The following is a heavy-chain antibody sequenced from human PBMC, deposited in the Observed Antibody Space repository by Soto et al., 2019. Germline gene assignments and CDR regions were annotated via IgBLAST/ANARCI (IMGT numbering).Heavy chain of an antibody. CDR3: AHSASVPCCYYFDS. CDR2: LYWNDDR. V-gene: IGHV2-5*01. CDR1: WFSLSSIGVA. Sequence: SGPTLVNPTQTLTLTCTFSWFSLSSIGVAVGWIRQPPGKALEWLALLYWNDDRRYSTSLKSRLTITKDTSKNQVVLTMTNMDPADTATYYCAHSASVPCCYYFDSWGQRTRDTFSS. J-gene: IGHJ4*02. D-gene: IGHD1-26*01.